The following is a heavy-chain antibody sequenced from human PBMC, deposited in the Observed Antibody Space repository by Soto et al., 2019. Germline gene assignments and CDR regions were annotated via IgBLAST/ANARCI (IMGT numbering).Heavy chain of an antibody. CDR3: ARHNTSPGMALWYFDY. CDR1: GGSISRSSYY. CDR2: IYYSGST. Sequence: QLQLQESGPGLVKPSETLSLTCTVSGGSISRSSYYWGWIRQPPGKGLEWIGSIYYSGSTYYNPSLKSRVTISVDTSKNQFSLKLSSVTAADTAVYYCARHNTSPGMALWYFDYWGQGTLVTVSS. D-gene: IGHD2-21*01. J-gene: IGHJ4*02. V-gene: IGHV4-39*01.